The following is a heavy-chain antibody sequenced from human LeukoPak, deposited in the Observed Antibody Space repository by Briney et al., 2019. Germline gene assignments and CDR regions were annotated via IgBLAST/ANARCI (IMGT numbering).Heavy chain of an antibody. D-gene: IGHD1-1*01. Sequence: SETLSLTCTVSCGSISSGIYYWSWIRQPALKGLEWIRRNYTSRSTAYNPPLKIRVTISVDTTKSQFYLKLRPVTAADTAVYSCARDEDGNDGSTGDYWGQGTLVTVSS. CDR1: CGSISSGIYY. CDR2: NYTSRST. J-gene: IGHJ4*02. V-gene: IGHV4-61*02. CDR3: ARDEDGNDGSTGDY.